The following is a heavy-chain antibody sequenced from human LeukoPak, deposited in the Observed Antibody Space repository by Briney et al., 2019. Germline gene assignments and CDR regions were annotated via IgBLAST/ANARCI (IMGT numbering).Heavy chain of an antibody. CDR1: GFTFSTYT. CDR2: ISSSSSYI. Sequence: GSLRLSCAASGFTFSTYTMNWVRQAPGKGLEWVSSISSSSSYIYYADSVKGRFTISRDNAKNSLYLQMNSLRVEDTAVYYCERGSSDYWGQGTLVTVSS. D-gene: IGHD1-1*01. V-gene: IGHV3-21*01. CDR3: ERGSSDY. J-gene: IGHJ4*02.